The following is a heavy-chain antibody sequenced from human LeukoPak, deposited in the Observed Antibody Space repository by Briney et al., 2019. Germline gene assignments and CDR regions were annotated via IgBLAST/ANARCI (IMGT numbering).Heavy chain of an antibody. D-gene: IGHD4-23*01. CDR2: IAYDGRNK. V-gene: IGHV3-30*18. J-gene: IGHJ4*02. Sequence: GRALRLSCAASGFTFSNYVTHWVRQAPGKGLEWVTVIAYDGRNKYFADSVKGRFTISRDNSKNTLYLQMNSLRAEDTSVYYCAKVPHYGGNSPYFDSWGQGTLVTVSS. CDR3: AKVPHYGGNSPYFDS. CDR1: GFTFSNYV.